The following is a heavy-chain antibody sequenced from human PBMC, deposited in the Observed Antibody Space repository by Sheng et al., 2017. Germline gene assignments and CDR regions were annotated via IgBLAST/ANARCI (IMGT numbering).Heavy chain of an antibody. J-gene: IGHJ6*02. CDR1: GYSFTDYY. V-gene: IGHV1-46*01. Sequence: VQLVQSGAEVKKPGASVKVSCKASGYSFTDYYVHWVRQAPGQGLEWMGIINPSVGSTTYAQKFQGRVTMTRDTSTSTVYMKLSSLRSEDTAVYFCARGMCTNCNYPMDVWGQGTTVTVSS. CDR3: ARGMCTNCNYPMDV. D-gene: IGHD1-7*01. CDR2: INPSVGST.